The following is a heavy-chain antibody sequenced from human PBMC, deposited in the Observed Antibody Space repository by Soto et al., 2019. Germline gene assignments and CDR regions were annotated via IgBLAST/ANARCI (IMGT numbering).Heavy chain of an antibody. J-gene: IGHJ4*02. CDR2: ISPKSTFR. V-gene: IGHV3-11*06. Sequence: PGGSLRLSCVASGFTFSAYSMTWIRQAPGKGLEWLSHISPKSTFRNYADSVKGRFTISRDNTESSLFLQMNSLGVDDTAVYSCVRGGGGGLFEHWGQGVLVTVSS. CDR3: VRGGGGGLFEH. D-gene: IGHD2-21*01. CDR1: GFTFSAYS.